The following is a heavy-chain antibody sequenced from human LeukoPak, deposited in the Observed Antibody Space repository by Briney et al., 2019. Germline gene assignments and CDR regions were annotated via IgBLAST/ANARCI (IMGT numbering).Heavy chain of an antibody. J-gene: IGHJ4*02. CDR1: GGTFSSYA. D-gene: IGHD3-22*01. CDR2: IIPIFGTA. V-gene: IGHV1-69*06. Sequence: SVKVSCKASGGTFSSYAISWVRQAPGQGLEWMGGIIPIFGTANYAQKFQGRVTITADKSTGTAYMELSSLRSEDTAVYYCVRDYDISGPQKNFFDYWGQGTLVTVSS. CDR3: VRDYDISGPQKNFFDY.